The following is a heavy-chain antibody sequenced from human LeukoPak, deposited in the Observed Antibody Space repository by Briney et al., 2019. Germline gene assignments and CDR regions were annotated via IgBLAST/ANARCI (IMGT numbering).Heavy chain of an antibody. CDR1: GFTFSTYC. D-gene: IGHD6-25*01. CDR3: ARDSGHAFDM. V-gene: IGHV3-33*01. Sequence: GGSLRLSCVASGFTFSTYCMHWVRQAPGKGLEWVAVIWNDGSNKYYGDSVKGRFTISRDNSKNTLYPQMNSLQAEDTAVYYCARDSGHAFDMWGQGTMVTVSS. J-gene: IGHJ3*02. CDR2: IWNDGSNK.